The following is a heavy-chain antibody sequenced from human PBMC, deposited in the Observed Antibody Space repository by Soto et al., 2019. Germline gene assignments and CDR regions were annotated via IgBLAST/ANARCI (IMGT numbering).Heavy chain of an antibody. Sequence: EVQLVESGGDLVQPGGSLRLSCAASGFTVSSKYMSWVRQAPGKGLAWVSLIQSGGSTYYAGSVKGRFTISRDNSKNTLFLQMNSLRVADTAVYYCTRDDVHGSGGSCYGVPRDVWGKGTTVTVSA. V-gene: IGHV3-66*01. J-gene: IGHJ6*04. CDR3: TRDDVHGSGGSCYGVPRDV. D-gene: IGHD2-15*01. CDR2: IQSGGST. CDR1: GFTVSSKY.